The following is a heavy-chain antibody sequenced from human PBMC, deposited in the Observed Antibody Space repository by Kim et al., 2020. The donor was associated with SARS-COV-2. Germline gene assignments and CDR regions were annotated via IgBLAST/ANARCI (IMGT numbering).Heavy chain of an antibody. V-gene: IGHV1-2*06. J-gene: IGHJ4*02. CDR2: INPNSGGT. CDR3: ARRAVVVRGRDY. CDR1: GYTFTGYY. D-gene: IGHD3-22*01. Sequence: ASVKVSCKASGYTFTGYYMHWVRQAPGQGLEWMGRINPNSGGTNYAQKFQGRVTMTRDTSISTAYMELSRLRSDDTAVYYCARRAVVVRGRDYWGQGTLVTVSS.